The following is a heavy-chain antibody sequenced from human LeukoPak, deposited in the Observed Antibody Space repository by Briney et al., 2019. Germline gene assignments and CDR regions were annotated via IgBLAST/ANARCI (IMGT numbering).Heavy chain of an antibody. D-gene: IGHD3-16*01. J-gene: IGHJ3*02. CDR1: GFTFSTYG. Sequence: GGSLRLSCAASGFTFSTYGMHWVRQAPGKGQEWVAVIWSDGNNRFYADSVKGRFTFSRDNSKNTLSLQMNSLRAEDTAVYYCVKERSPFGAFDIWGQGTMVTVSS. V-gene: IGHV3-33*06. CDR3: VKERSPFGAFDI. CDR2: IWSDGNNR.